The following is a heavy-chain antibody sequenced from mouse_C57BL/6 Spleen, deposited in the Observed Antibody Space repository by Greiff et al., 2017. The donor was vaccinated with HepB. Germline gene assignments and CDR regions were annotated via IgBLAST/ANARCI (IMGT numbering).Heavy chain of an antibody. CDR3: ARQETAQRAMDY. CDR2: ISSGGSYT. CDR1: GFTFSSYG. Sequence: EVMLVESGGDLVKPGGSLKLSCAASGFTFSSYGMSWVRQTPDKRLEWVATISSGGSYTYYPDSVKGRFTISRDNAKNTLYLQMSSLKSEDTAMYYCARQETAQRAMDYWGQGTSVTVSS. V-gene: IGHV5-6*01. D-gene: IGHD3-2*02. J-gene: IGHJ4*01.